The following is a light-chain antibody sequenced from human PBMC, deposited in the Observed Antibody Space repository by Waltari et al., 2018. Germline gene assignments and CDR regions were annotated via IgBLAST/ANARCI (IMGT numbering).Light chain of an antibody. CDR2: DVS. Sequence: QSALTQPASVSGSPGQSTTISCTGTSSDVGGFNYVSWYQQHPGKAPKLMIYDVSNRPSGVSNRFSGSKSGNTASLTISGLQAEDEADYYCRSYTSTDVVFGGGTKLTVL. CDR1: SSDVGGFNY. V-gene: IGLV2-14*01. CDR3: RSYTSTDVV. J-gene: IGLJ2*01.